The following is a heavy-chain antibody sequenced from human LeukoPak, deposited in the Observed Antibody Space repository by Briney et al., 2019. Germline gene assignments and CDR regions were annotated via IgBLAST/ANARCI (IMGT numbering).Heavy chain of an antibody. Sequence: VASVKVSCKASGGTFSSYAISWVRQAPGQGLEWMGGIIPIFGTANYAQKFQGRVTITADESTSTAYMELRSLRSDDTAVYYCARDNDFWTYYYYGMDVWGQGTTVTVSS. CDR1: GGTFSSYA. D-gene: IGHD3-3*01. J-gene: IGHJ6*02. V-gene: IGHV1-69*13. CDR2: IIPIFGTA. CDR3: ARDNDFWTYYYYGMDV.